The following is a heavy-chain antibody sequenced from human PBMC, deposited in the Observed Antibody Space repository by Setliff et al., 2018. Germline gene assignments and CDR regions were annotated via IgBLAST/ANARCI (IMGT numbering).Heavy chain of an antibody. CDR3: ARGYRGVQAVYYYYYYMDV. CDR2: IYYSGST. CDR1: GGSISSYY. D-gene: IGHD3-10*01. V-gene: IGHV4-59*01. Sequence: SETLSLTCTVSGGSISSYYRSWIRQPPGKGLEWIGYIYYSGSTNYNPSLKSRVTISVDTSKNQFSLKLSSVTAADTAVYYCARGYRGVQAVYYYYYYMDVWGKGTTVTVSS. J-gene: IGHJ6*03.